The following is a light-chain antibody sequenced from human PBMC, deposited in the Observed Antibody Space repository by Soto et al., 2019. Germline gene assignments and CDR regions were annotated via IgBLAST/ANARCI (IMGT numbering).Light chain of an antibody. CDR2: NNN. Sequence: QLVLTQPPSASGTPGQRVTLSCSGSSSNIETNTVDWYQHLPGTAPKVLIFNNNQRPSGVPDRFSGSKSGTSASLAISGLQSEDEADYYCAVWDDSLSGMVFGRGTKLTVL. V-gene: IGLV1-44*01. J-gene: IGLJ2*01. CDR3: AVWDDSLSGMV. CDR1: SSNIETNT.